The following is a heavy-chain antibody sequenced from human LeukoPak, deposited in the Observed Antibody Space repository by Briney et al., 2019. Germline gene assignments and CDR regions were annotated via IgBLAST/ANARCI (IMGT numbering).Heavy chain of an antibody. CDR1: GFTFSSYS. CDR3: AKHKIAWRTFDC. J-gene: IGHJ4*02. Sequence: PGGSLRLSCAASGFTFSSYSMNWVRQAPGKGLEWVANIKEDGSQINHVDSVKGRFTISRDNAKNSLYLQMNSLRVEDTAVYYCAKHKIAWRTFDCWGQGTLVTVSS. D-gene: IGHD1/OR15-1a*01. V-gene: IGHV3-7*01. CDR2: IKEDGSQI.